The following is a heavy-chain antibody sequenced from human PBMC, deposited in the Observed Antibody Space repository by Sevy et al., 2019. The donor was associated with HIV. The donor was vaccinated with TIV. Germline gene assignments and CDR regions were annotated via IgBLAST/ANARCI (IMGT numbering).Heavy chain of an antibody. D-gene: IGHD5-18*01. CDR1: GFTVSINY. V-gene: IGHV3-66*01. Sequence: GGSLRLSCSASGFTVSINYMTWVRQAPGKGLEWVSVIYSDGTTRHVDSVKGRFTISRDNSENTLYLQMNSLRVEDTAVYYCARGKGGYGSGLNYWGQGTLVTVSS. CDR2: IYSDGTT. CDR3: ARGKGGYGSGLNY. J-gene: IGHJ4*02.